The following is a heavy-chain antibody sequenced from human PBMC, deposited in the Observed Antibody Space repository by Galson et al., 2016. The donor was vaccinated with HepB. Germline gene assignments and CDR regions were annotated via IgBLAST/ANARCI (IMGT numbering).Heavy chain of an antibody. V-gene: IGHV5-51*01. J-gene: IGHJ6*02. Sequence: QSGAEVKKPGESLKISCQASGYSFPSYWIGWVRQMPEKGLEWMGIIYPGDSDTRYSPSFQGQVTISVDKSISTAYLQWGSLKASDTAVYYCAKRGYVMDVWGQGTTVTVSS. CDR1: GYSFPSYW. CDR3: AKRGYVMDV. CDR2: IYPGDSDT.